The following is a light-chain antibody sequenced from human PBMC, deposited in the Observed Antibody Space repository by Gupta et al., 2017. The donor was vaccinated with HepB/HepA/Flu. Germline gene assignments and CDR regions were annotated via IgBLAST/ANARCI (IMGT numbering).Light chain of an antibody. V-gene: IGKV1-39*01. CDR3: QQSYTTPPT. Sequence: DIQMTQSPSSLSASVGDRVTITCRASQTISIYLNWYQHKPGQAPKLLIYAASSLQSGVPSRFSGTRSGTDFTLTISSLQPEDFATYFCQQSYTTPPTFGQGTKVEIK. CDR1: QTISIY. CDR2: AAS. J-gene: IGKJ1*01.